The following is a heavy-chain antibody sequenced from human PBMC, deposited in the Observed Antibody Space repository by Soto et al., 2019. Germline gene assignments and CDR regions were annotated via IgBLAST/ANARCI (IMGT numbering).Heavy chain of an antibody. CDR2: ISWDGGST. Sequence: GGSLRLSCAASGFTFDDYTMHWVRQAPGKGLEWVSLISWDGGSTYYADSVKGRFTISRDNSKNSLYLQMNSLRTEDTALYYCAKDTGESYNPPTYGMDVWGQGTTVTVSS. D-gene: IGHD3-10*01. V-gene: IGHV3-43*01. J-gene: IGHJ6*02. CDR3: AKDTGESYNPPTYGMDV. CDR1: GFTFDDYT.